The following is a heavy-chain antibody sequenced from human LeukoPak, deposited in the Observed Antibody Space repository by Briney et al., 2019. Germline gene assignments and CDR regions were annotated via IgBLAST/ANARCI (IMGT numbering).Heavy chain of an antibody. Sequence: GASVKVSCKAAGGTFSSYGISWVRQAPGQGLEWMGGIIPIFGTANYAQKFQGRVTITADESTSTAYMELSSLRSEDTAVYYCASGLGSGWSDYWGQGTLVTVSS. CDR1: GGTFSSYG. J-gene: IGHJ4*02. V-gene: IGHV1-69*13. CDR2: IIPIFGTA. CDR3: ASGLGSGWSDY. D-gene: IGHD6-19*01.